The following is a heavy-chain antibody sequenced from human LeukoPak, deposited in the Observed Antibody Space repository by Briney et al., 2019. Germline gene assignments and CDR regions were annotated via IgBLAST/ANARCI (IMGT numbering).Heavy chain of an antibody. CDR3: ARLFVGTHYYDAGGPGYQYYYMDV. CDR2: IYYSGST. D-gene: IGHD3-22*01. V-gene: IGHV4-59*01. J-gene: IGHJ6*03. Sequence: SETLSLTCAVSGGSISNNYWSWIRQPPGKGLEWIGYIYYSGSTNYNPSLKSRVTISVDTSKNQFSLKLSSVPAADTAVYYCARLFVGTHYYDAGGPGYQYYYMDVWGKGTTVTISS. CDR1: GGSISNNY.